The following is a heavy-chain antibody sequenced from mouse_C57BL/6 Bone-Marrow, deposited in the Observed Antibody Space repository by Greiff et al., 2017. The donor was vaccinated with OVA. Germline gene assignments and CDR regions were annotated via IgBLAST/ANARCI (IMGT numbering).Heavy chain of an antibody. CDR1: GYTFTSYW. CDR3: ASQGYYAMDY. V-gene: IGHV1-55*01. Sequence: VKLQESGAELVKPGASVKMSCKASGYTFTSYWITWVKQRPGQGLEWIGDIYPGSGSTNYNEKFKSKATLTVDTSSSTAYMQLSSLTSEDSAVYYCASQGYYAMDYWGQGTSVTVSS. J-gene: IGHJ4*01. CDR2: IYPGSGST.